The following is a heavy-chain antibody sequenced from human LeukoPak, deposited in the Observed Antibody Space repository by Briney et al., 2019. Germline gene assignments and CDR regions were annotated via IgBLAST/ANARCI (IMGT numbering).Heavy chain of an antibody. J-gene: IGHJ4*02. D-gene: IGHD6-6*01. CDR3: ARDDHEYSSSLIDY. CDR1: GFTFSSYA. Sequence: GGSLSLSCAASGFTFSSYAMHWVRQAPGEGLEYVLAISSNGGSTYYANSVKGRFTISRDNSKNTLYLQMGSLRAEDMAVYYCARDDHEYSSSLIDYWGQGTLVTVSS. V-gene: IGHV3-64*01. CDR2: ISSNGGST.